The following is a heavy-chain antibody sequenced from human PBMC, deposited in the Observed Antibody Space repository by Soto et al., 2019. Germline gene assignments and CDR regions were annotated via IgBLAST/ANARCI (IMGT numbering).Heavy chain of an antibody. CDR1: GFPFSTYG. J-gene: IGHJ3*02. CDR3: ARDDAFGNENGFDI. V-gene: IGHV3-33*01. Sequence: LRLSCAVSGFPFSTYGFHWVRQPPGKGLEWVAVIVSDGSAKYHADSVEGRFAISRDNSKDTLYLQMNSLRAEDTAVYYCARDDAFGNENGFDIWGQGTMVTVSS. D-gene: IGHD1-1*01. CDR2: IVSDGSAK.